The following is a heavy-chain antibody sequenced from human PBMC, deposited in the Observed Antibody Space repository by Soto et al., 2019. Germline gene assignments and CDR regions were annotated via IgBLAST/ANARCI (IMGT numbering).Heavy chain of an antibody. J-gene: IGHJ4*02. CDR1: GFTFSSYG. Sequence: GGSLRLSCAASGFTFSSYGMHWVRQAPGKGLEWVAVIWYDGSNKYYADSVKGRFTISRDNSKNTLYLQMNSLRAEDTAVYYCARAQRKVVPAAIPDYWGQGTLVTVSS. CDR2: IWYDGSNK. V-gene: IGHV3-33*01. CDR3: ARAQRKVVPAAIPDY. D-gene: IGHD2-2*01.